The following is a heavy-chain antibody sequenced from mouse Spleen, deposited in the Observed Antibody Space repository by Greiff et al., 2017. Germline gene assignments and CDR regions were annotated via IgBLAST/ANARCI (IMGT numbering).Heavy chain of an antibody. Sequence: EVQVVESGGGLVKPGGSLKLSCAASGFTFSSYAMSWVRQTPEKRLEWVATISSGGSYTYYPDSVKGRFTISRDNAKNTLYLQISSLRSEDTAMYYCARRGHGNSYYFDYWGQGTTLTVSS. J-gene: IGHJ2*01. D-gene: IGHD2-1*01. CDR2: ISSGGSYT. V-gene: IGHV5-9-3*01. CDR3: ARRGHGNSYYFDY. CDR1: GFTFSSYA.